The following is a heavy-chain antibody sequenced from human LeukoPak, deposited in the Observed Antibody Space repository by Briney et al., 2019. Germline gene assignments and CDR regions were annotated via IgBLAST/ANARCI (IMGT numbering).Heavy chain of an antibody. J-gene: IGHJ4*02. CDR3: ATAYGSGTDFYY. D-gene: IGHD3-10*01. V-gene: IGHV1-2*02. CDR1: GYTFIGYY. CDR2: INPNSGGT. Sequence: ASVKVSCKASGYTFIGYYMHWVRQAPGQGREWMGWINPNSGGTNYAQKFQGRVTMTRDTSISTAYMELNRLRSDDTAVYYCATAYGSGTDFYYWGQGTLVTVSS.